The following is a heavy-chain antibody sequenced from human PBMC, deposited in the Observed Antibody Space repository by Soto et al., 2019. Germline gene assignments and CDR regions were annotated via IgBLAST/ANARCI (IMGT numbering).Heavy chain of an antibody. CDR3: SRGGLGNYYDSSGYYYFDY. D-gene: IGHD3-22*01. CDR1: GGTFSSYA. CDR2: IIPIFGIA. V-gene: IGHV1-69*10. J-gene: IGHJ4*02. Sequence: ASVKVSCKASGGTFSSYAISWVRQAPGQGLEWMGGIIPIFGIANYAQKFQGRVTITADKSTSTAYMELSSLRSEDTAVYYCSRGGLGNYYDSSGYYYFDYWGQGTLVTVSS.